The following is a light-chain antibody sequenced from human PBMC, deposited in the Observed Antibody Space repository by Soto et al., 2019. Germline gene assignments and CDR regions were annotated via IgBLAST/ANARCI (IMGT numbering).Light chain of an antibody. CDR3: QQFGSSPRT. V-gene: IGKV3-20*01. CDR1: QSVSSTY. CDR2: GAS. J-gene: IGKJ1*01. Sequence: VLTQSPCTLSLSPGERATLSCRASQSVSSTYLAWYQLKPGQAPRLLISGASSRATGSPDRVIGSGSGTDFTLTISRLEPEDFAVYYCQQFGSSPRTFGQGTKVEI.